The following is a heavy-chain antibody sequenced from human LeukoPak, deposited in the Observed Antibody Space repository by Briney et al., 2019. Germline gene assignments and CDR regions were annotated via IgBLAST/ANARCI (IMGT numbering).Heavy chain of an antibody. J-gene: IGHJ4*02. D-gene: IGHD2-2*01. CDR2: IRSKANSYAT. CDR3: TRGIVVVPAAPLADDY. Sequence: PGGSLKLSCAASGFTFSGSAMHWVRQASGKGLERVGRIRSKANSYATAYAASVKGRFTISRDDSKNTAYLQMNSLKTEDTAVYYCTRGIVVVPAAPLADDYWGQGTLVTVSS. V-gene: IGHV3-73*01. CDR1: GFTFSGSA.